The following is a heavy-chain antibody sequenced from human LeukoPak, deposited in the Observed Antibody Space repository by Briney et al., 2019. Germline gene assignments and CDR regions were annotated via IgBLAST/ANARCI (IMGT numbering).Heavy chain of an antibody. D-gene: IGHD2-2*01. Sequence: GASVKVSCKASGYTFTSYDINWVRQATGQGLEWMGWMNPNSGNTGYAQKFQGRVTMTRNTSISTAYMELSSLRSEDTAVYYCARDISRYCSSTSCYGDYYYMDVWGKGTTVTVSS. CDR3: ARDISRYCSSTSCYGDYYYMDV. CDR1: GYTFTSYD. J-gene: IGHJ6*03. CDR2: MNPNSGNT. V-gene: IGHV1-8*01.